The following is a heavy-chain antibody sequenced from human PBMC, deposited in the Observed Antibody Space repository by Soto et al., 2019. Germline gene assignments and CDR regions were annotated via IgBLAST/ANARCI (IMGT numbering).Heavy chain of an antibody. Sequence: GVPMRLSCAAAGVTFGNYGMHWVRQAPGKGLEWVAVMSYDGSNKYYADSVKGRFTISRDNSKNTLYLQMNSLRAEDTAVYYCAKEEYREPFDYWGQGTLVTVSS. CDR1: GVTFGNYG. J-gene: IGHJ4*02. CDR3: AKEEYREPFDY. V-gene: IGHV3-30*18. D-gene: IGHD5-12*01. CDR2: MSYDGSNK.